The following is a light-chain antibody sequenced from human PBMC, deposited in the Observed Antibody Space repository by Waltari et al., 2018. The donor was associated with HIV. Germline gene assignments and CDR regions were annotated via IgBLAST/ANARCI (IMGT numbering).Light chain of an antibody. CDR3: QQRSNWPPWM. V-gene: IGKV3-11*01. CDR1: QSVSSY. CDR2: DAS. Sequence: EIALTQPPATLSLSPGERATLSCRPSQSVSSYLAWYQQKPGQAPRLLIYDASNRATGIPARFSGSGSGTDFTLTISSLEPEDFAVYYCQQRSNWPPWMFGQGTKVEIK. J-gene: IGKJ1*01.